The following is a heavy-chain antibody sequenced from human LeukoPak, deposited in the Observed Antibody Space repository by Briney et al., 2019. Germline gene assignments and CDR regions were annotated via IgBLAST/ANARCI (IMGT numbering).Heavy chain of an antibody. CDR2: INPNSGGT. D-gene: IGHD5-18*01. V-gene: IGHV1-2*02. Sequence: ASVKVSCKASGYTFTGYYMHWVRQAPGQGLEWMEWINPNSGGTNYAQKFQGRVTMTRDTSISTAYMELSRLRSDDTAVYHCARDLDTAMVMGYYYYYGMDVWGQGTTVTVSS. CDR3: ARDLDTAMVMGYYYYYGMDV. J-gene: IGHJ6*02. CDR1: GYTFTGYY.